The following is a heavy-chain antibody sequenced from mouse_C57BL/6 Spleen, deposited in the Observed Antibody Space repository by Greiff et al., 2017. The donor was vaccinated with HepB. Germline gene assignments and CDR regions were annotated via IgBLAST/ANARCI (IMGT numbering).Heavy chain of an antibody. Sequence: QVQLQQSGPELVKPGASVKISCKASGYAFSSSWMNWVKQRPGKGLEWIGRIYPGDGDTNYNGKFKGKATLTADKSSSTAYMQLSSLTSEDSAVYFCARGVTTVESGFAYWGQGTLVTVSA. D-gene: IGHD1-1*01. J-gene: IGHJ3*01. CDR3: ARGVTTVESGFAY. CDR1: GYAFSSSW. CDR2: IYPGDGDT. V-gene: IGHV1-82*01.